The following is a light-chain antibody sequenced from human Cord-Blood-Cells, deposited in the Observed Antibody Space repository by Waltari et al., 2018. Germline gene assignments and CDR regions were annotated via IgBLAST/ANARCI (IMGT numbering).Light chain of an antibody. V-gene: IGLV2-14*01. J-gene: IGLJ3*02. Sequence: QSALTQPASLSGSPGQSIPIPCTGTSSDVGGHNCVSWYQQHPGKAPKLMIYDVSKRPSGVSNRFSGSKSGNTASLTISGLQAEDEADYYCSSYTSSSTWVFGGGTKLTVL. CDR3: SSYTSSSTWV. CDR1: SSDVGGHNC. CDR2: DVS.